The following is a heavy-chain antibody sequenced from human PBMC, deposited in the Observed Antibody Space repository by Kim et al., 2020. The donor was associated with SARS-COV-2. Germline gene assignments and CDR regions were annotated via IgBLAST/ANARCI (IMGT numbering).Heavy chain of an antibody. J-gene: IGHJ6*02. CDR1: GFTFTSSA. Sequence: SVKVSCKASGFTFTSSAVQWVRQARGQRLEWIGWIVVGSGNTNYAQKFQERVTITSDMSTSTAYMELSSLRSEDTAVYYCAADLPVTTGYYYGMDVWGQGTTVTVSS. CDR2: IVVGSGNT. CDR3: AADLPVTTGYYYGMDV. V-gene: IGHV1-58*01. D-gene: IGHD4-17*01.